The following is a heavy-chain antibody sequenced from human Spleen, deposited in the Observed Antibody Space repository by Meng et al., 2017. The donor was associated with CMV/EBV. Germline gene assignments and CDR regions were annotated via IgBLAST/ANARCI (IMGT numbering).Heavy chain of an antibody. Sequence: GESLKISCTASGFTFGDEAMSWVRQAPGKGLEWVGLIRSKTYGGTTEYAASVKGRFSISRDDSKSIAYLQMNSLKTEDTAVYYCARDQWDDFWSGHLYCGSNFWGQGAPVTVSS. D-gene: IGHD3-3*01. CDR2: IRSKTYGGTT. J-gene: IGHJ4*02. CDR3: ARDQWDDFWSGHLYCGSNF. V-gene: IGHV3-49*04. CDR1: GFTFGDEA.